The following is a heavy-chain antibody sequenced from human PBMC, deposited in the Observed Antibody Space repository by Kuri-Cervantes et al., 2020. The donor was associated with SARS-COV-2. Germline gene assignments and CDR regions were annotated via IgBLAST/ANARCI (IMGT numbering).Heavy chain of an antibody. CDR3: ARVAGEGPIYYYYMDV. CDR2: ISGSGSYM. D-gene: IGHD2-21*01. Sequence: GESLKISYEATGFTSSAYTMNWVRQGPGKALQWVSSISGSGSYMYYADSVKGRFTISRDSAKNSVYLQMNSLRGEDTAVYYCARVAGEGPIYYYYMDVWGKGTTVTVSS. J-gene: IGHJ6*03. V-gene: IGHV3-21*01. CDR1: GFTSSAYT.